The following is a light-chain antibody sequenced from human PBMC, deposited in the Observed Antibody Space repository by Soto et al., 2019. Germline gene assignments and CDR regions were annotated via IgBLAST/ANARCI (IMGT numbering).Light chain of an antibody. CDR2: SAS. J-gene: IGKJ2*03. Sequence: DIQMTQSPSSVSASIGDTVTITCRASQDINVYLNWYQQKPGEVPKLLIYSASSLHSGVPSRFTGSGSETDVTLTIRSLQPEDFATYYCQHAYVAPYSFGQGTKV. V-gene: IGKV1-39*01. CDR3: QHAYVAPYS. CDR1: QDINVY.